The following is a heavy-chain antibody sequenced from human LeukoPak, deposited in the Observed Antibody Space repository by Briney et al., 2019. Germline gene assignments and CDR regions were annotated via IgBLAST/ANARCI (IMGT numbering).Heavy chain of an antibody. Sequence: ASVKVSCKASGYTFTSYGISWVRQAPGQGPEWMGWISAYNGNTNYAQKFQGRVSMTTDRSTSTAYLELRSLRSDDTAVYYCARDQKVGTTATYTHFDPWGQGTLVTVSS. J-gene: IGHJ5*02. CDR2: ISAYNGNT. CDR3: ARDQKVGTTATYTHFDP. CDR1: GYTFTSYG. V-gene: IGHV1-18*01. D-gene: IGHD1-26*01.